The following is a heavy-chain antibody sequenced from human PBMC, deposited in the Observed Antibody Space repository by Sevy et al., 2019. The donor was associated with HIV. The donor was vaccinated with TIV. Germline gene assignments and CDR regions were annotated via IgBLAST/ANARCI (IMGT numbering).Heavy chain of an antibody. V-gene: IGHV3-33*01. CDR2: IWYDGSNK. J-gene: IGHJ4*02. CDR1: GFTFSSYG. Sequence: GGSLRLSCAASGFTFSSYGMHWVRQAPGKGLEWVAAIWYDGSNKYYADSVKGRFTISRVNSKNTVYLQMNSLRAEDTAVYYCARDPGRTGYCISTSCGLFDYWGQGTLVTVSS. CDR3: ARDPGRTGYCISTSCGLFDY. D-gene: IGHD2-2*03.